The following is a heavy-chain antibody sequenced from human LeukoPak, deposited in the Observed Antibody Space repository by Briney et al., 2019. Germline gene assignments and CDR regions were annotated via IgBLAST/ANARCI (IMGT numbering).Heavy chain of an antibody. D-gene: IGHD3-22*01. CDR3: ARGEQRMWLLLPNYFDY. CDR2: ISSSGSTI. Sequence: GGSLRLSCAASGFTFSDYYMSWIRQAPGKGLEWVSNISSSGSTIYYADSVKGRFTISRDNAKNSLYLQMNSLRAEDTAVYYCARGEQRMWLLLPNYFDYWGQGTLVTVSS. V-gene: IGHV3-11*04. J-gene: IGHJ4*02. CDR1: GFTFSDYY.